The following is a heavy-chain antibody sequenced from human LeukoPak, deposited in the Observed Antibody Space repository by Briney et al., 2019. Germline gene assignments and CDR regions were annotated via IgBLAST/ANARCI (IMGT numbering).Heavy chain of an antibody. Sequence: SETLSLTCTVSGASINTINYYWSWIRQPPGKGLEWIGYIYYSGSTNYNPSLKSRVTISVDTSKNQFSLKLTSVTAADTAVYYCARETSQKGAHYMDVWGKGTTVTISS. V-gene: IGHV4-61*01. J-gene: IGHJ6*03. CDR1: GASINTINYY. CDR3: ARETSQKGAHYMDV. CDR2: IYYSGST. D-gene: IGHD3-16*01.